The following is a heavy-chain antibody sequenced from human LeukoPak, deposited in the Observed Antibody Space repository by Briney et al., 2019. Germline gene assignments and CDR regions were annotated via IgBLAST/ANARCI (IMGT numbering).Heavy chain of an antibody. CDR3: ARERDSSGYYPYRPFDY. J-gene: IGHJ4*02. D-gene: IGHD3-22*01. Sequence: SETLSLTCAVYGGSSSGYYWSWIRQPPGKGLKWIEEINHSGSTNYNPSLKSRVTISVDTSKNQFSLKLSSVTAADTAVYYCARERDSSGYYPYRPFDYWGQGTLVTVSS. CDR1: GGSSSGYY. V-gene: IGHV4-34*01. CDR2: INHSGST.